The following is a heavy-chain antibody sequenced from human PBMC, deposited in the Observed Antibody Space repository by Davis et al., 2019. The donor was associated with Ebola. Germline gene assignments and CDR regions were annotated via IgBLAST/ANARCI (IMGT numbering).Heavy chain of an antibody. CDR2: ISYDGSNK. D-gene: IGHD3-10*01. V-gene: IGHV3-30*14. J-gene: IGHJ4*02. CDR3: AKDMGMVRGYYFDY. CDR1: GFTFSSYA. Sequence: SLRLSCAASGFTFSSYAMHWVRQAPGKGLEWVAVISYDGSNKYYADSVKGRFTISRDNSKNTLYLQMNSLRAEDTAVYYCAKDMGMVRGYYFDYWGQGTLVTVSS.